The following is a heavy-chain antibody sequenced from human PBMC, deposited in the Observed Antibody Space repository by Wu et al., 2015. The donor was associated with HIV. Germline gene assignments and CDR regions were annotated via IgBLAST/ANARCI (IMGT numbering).Heavy chain of an antibody. Sequence: SCRDFSDTPYTNYYIHWVRQAPGHGLEWTAWINPSGGSTIYAESFEGRVTVTADTSMKTVYMELESLTSGDTAMYFCARDATPMTTEFDYWGQGTLITVSS. D-gene: IGHD4-17*01. V-gene: IGHV1-2*02. J-gene: IGHJ4*02. CDR3: ARDATPMTTEFDY. CDR1: DTPYTNYY. CDR2: INPSGGST.